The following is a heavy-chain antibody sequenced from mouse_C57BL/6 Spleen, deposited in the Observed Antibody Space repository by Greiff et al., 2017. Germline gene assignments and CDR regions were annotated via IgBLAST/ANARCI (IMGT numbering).Heavy chain of an antibody. D-gene: IGHD1-1*01. J-gene: IGHJ2*01. Sequence: VQLQQSGPELVKPGASVKISCKASGYAFSSSWMNWVKQRPGKGLEWIGRIYPGDGDTNYNGKFKGKATLTADKSSSTAYMQLSSLTSEDSAVYCGARNYYGRSDFDYWGQGTTLTVSS. CDR2: IYPGDGDT. V-gene: IGHV1-82*01. CDR1: GYAFSSSW. CDR3: ARNYYGRSDFDY.